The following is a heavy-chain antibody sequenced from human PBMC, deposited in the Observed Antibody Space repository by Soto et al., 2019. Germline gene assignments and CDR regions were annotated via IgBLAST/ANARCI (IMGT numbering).Heavy chain of an antibody. J-gene: IGHJ4*02. Sequence: QVQLQQWGAGLLKPSETLSLTCAVYGGSFSGYYWSWIRQPPGKGLERIGEINHSGSTNYNPSLKSRVTISVDTSKNQFSLKLSSVTAADTAVYYCARGKLSDYVWGSYRYHFDYWGQGTVVTVSS. CDR2: INHSGST. CDR1: GGSFSGYY. D-gene: IGHD3-16*02. CDR3: ARGKLSDYVWGSYRYHFDY. V-gene: IGHV4-34*01.